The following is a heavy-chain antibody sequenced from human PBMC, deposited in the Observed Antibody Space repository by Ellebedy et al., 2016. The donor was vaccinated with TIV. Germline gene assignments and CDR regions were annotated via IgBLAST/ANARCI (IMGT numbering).Heavy chain of an antibody. J-gene: IGHJ4*02. CDR1: GFTFSSYS. CDR2: IKSKTDGGTT. CDR3: TTDLYGVLGDY. D-gene: IGHD4-17*01. V-gene: IGHV3-15*07. Sequence: GESLKISXAASGFTFSSYSMNWVRQAPGKGLEWVGRIKSKTDGGTTDYAAPAKGRFTISRDDSKNTLYLQMNSLKTEDTAVYYCTTDLYGVLGDYWGQGTLVTVSS.